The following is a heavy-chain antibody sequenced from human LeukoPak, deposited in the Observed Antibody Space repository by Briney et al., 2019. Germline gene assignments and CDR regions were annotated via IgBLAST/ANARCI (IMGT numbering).Heavy chain of an antibody. Sequence: ASVKVSCKASGCTFTSYGISWVRQAPGQGLEWMGWISAYNGNTNYAQKLRGRVTMTTDTSTSTAYMELRSLRSDDTAVYYCARHSEYGSGSYTKLGYMDVWGKGTTVTVSS. CDR1: GCTFTSYG. J-gene: IGHJ6*03. CDR2: ISAYNGNT. D-gene: IGHD3-10*01. CDR3: ARHSEYGSGSYTKLGYMDV. V-gene: IGHV1-18*01.